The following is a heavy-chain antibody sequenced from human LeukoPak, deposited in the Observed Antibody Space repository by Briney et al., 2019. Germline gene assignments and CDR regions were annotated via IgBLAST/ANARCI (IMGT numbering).Heavy chain of an antibody. CDR1: GYTFTGYY. CDR3: ARGLRGYVSGSYLDY. V-gene: IGHV1-2*06. D-gene: IGHD3-10*01. CDR2: INPNSGGT. Sequence: ASVKVSCKASGYTFTGYYMHWVRQAPGQGLEWMGRINPNSGGTNYAQKFQGRVTMTRDTSISTAYMELSRLRSDDTAVYYCARGLRGYVSGSYLDYWGQGTLVTVSS. J-gene: IGHJ4*02.